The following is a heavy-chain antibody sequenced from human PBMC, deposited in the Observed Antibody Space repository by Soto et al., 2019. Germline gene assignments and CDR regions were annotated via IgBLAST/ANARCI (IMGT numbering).Heavy chain of an antibody. CDR3: ARRRRRQQPLGAFKSSFYFDY. CDR1: GGSFSGYY. CDR2: TNHSGST. D-gene: IGHD6-13*01. J-gene: IGHJ4*01. V-gene: IGHV4-34*01. Sequence: SETLSLTCAVYGGSFSGYYWSWIRQPPGKGLEWIGETNHSGSTNYNPSLKSRVTISVDTSKNQFSLKLSSVTAADTAVYYCARRRRRQQPLGAFKSSFYFDYWGHGTLVTVSS.